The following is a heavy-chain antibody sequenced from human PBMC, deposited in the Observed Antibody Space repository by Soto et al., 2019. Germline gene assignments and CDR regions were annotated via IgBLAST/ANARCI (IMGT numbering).Heavy chain of an antibody. CDR3: EGRGSASTWFDP. V-gene: IGHV3-11*01. CDR2: ISGTGSTT. D-gene: IGHD2-15*01. Sequence: QVQLVESGGGLVKPGGSLRLSCVGSGFTFSDDYIMWIRQAPGKGLEWVSYISGTGSTTYYTDSVKGRFTISRDNAKNTLYLQMSDLGAEDTAVYYCEGRGSASTWFDPWGQGTLLTVSS. J-gene: IGHJ5*02. CDR1: GFTFSDDY.